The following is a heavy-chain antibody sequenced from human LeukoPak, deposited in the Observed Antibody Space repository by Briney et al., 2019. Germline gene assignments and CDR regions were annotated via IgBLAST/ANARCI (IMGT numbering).Heavy chain of an antibody. CDR1: GFTFSSYA. CDR3: AKELAGGGDAFDI. Sequence: GRSLRLSYAASGFTFSSYAMSWVRQAPGKGLEWVSVISGSGDTTNYADSVKGLFTISRENSKNTLYLQMNSLRAEDTALYYCAKELAGGGDAFDIWGQGTMVTVSS. D-gene: IGHD3-16*01. CDR2: ISGSGDTT. V-gene: IGHV3-23*01. J-gene: IGHJ3*02.